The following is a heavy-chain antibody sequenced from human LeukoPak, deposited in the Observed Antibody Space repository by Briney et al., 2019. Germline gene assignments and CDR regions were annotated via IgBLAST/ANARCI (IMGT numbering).Heavy chain of an antibody. V-gene: IGHV1-69*05. D-gene: IGHD2/OR15-2a*01. J-gene: IGHJ6*03. CDR2: IILIFGTA. CDR1: GGTFSSYA. CDR3: ARDFPGRPYYYYYMDV. Sequence: SVKVSCKASGGTFSSYAISWVRQAPGQGLEWMGGIILIFGTANYAQKFQGRVTITTDESTSTAYMEPSSLRSEDTAVYYCARDFPGRPYYYYYMDVWGKGTTVTVSS.